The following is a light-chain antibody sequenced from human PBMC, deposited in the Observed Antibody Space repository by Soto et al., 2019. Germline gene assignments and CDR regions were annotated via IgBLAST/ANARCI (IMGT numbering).Light chain of an antibody. CDR2: AAS. CDR1: QVISSY. V-gene: IGKV1-9*01. CDR3: QQFNSYPPWT. Sequence: DIQLTQSPSFLSASVGDRVTITCRASQVISSYLAWYQQNPGKAPKLLIYAASTLQSGVPSRFSGGGSGTXFTLTISSLQPEDFAXYYCQQFNSYPPWTFGQGTKVEI. J-gene: IGKJ1*01.